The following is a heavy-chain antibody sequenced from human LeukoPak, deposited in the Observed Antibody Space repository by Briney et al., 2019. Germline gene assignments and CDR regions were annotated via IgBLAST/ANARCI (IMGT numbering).Heavy chain of an antibody. CDR3: ARGLHYNILTGGMDV. CDR2: INHSGST. D-gene: IGHD3-9*01. Sequence: SETLSLTCAVYGGSFSGYYWSWIRQPPGKGLEWIGEINHSGSTNYNPSLKSRVTISVDTSKNQFSLKLSSVTAADTAVYYCARGLHYNILTGGMDVWGQGTTVIVSS. V-gene: IGHV4-34*01. CDR1: GGSFSGYY. J-gene: IGHJ6*02.